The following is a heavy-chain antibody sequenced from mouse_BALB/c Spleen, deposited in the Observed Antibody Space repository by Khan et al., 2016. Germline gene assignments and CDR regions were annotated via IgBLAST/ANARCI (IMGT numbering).Heavy chain of an antibody. CDR2: IYPGSGNS. CDR3: AKWGRTGYYSIDY. Sequence: QVQLKQSGAELARPGASVKLSCKASGYTFTDYYINWVKQRTGQGLEWIGEIYPGSGNSYYNEKFKGRAILTADKSSSTAYMQLSILTSEDSAVYSSAKWGRTGYYSIDYWGQGTSVTVSS. D-gene: IGHD1-1*01. CDR1: GYTFTDYY. J-gene: IGHJ4*01. V-gene: IGHV1-77*01.